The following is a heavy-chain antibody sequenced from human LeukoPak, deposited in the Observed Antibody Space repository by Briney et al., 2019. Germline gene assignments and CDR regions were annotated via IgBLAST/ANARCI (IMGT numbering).Heavy chain of an antibody. CDR1: GFTFSSYG. J-gene: IGHJ4*02. Sequence: SGGSLRLSCAASGFTFSSYGMHWVREAPGKGLGWVAVIWYDGSNKYYADSVQGRFTISRDNSKNTLYLQMNSLRAEDTAVYYCATSPFYSYALFDYWGQGTLVTVSS. CDR3: ATSPFYSYALFDY. CDR2: IWYDGSNK. D-gene: IGHD5-18*01. V-gene: IGHV3-33*01.